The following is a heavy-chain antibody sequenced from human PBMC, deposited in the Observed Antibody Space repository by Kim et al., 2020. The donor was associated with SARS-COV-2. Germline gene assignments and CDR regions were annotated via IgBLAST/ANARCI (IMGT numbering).Heavy chain of an antibody. J-gene: IGHJ5*02. CDR1: GYTFTSYG. Sequence: ASVKVSCKASGYTFTSYGISWVRQAPGQGLEWMGWISAYNGNTNYAQKLQGRVTMTTDTSTSTAYMELRSLRSDDTAVYYCARATPPPRIFGVVIIREAWFDPWGQGTLVTVSS. V-gene: IGHV1-18*01. D-gene: IGHD3-3*01. CDR2: ISAYNGNT. CDR3: ARATPPPRIFGVVIIREAWFDP.